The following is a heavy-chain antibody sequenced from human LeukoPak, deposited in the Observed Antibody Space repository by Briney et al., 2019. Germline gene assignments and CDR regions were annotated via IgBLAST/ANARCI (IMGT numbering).Heavy chain of an antibody. CDR1: GFTFSSYA. Sequence: GGSLRLSCAASGFTFSSYAMHWVRQAPGKGPEWLSNIDSSSSDIYYLDSVKGRFTISRDNAKHSLYLQMNSLRAEDTAVYYCAKDGGSLGEVRDWGQGTLVTVSS. V-gene: IGHV3-48*01. CDR2: IDSSSSDI. CDR3: AKDGGSLGEVRD. J-gene: IGHJ4*02. D-gene: IGHD1-26*01.